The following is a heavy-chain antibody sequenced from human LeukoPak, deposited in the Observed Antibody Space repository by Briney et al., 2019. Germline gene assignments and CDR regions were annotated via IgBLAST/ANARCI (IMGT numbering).Heavy chain of an antibody. V-gene: IGHV3-23*01. CDR2: NSGGGGFT. Sequence: GGSLRLSCAASGFTFSSYVMSWVRQAPGKGLEWVSGNSGGGGFTYYADSVKGRFTISRDSSRNTLYLQMDSLRTEDTAVYYCAKNSPPPGYSAYAIYDYWGQGTLVTVSS. D-gene: IGHD5-12*01. CDR3: AKNSPPPGYSAYAIYDY. CDR1: GFTFSSYV. J-gene: IGHJ4*02.